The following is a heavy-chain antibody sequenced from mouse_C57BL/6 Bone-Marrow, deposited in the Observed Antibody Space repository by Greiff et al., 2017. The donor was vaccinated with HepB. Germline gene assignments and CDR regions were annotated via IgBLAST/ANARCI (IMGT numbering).Heavy chain of an antibody. CDR2: IYPRSGNT. V-gene: IGHV1-81*01. CDR3: ARWSLVDGYAMDY. J-gene: IGHJ4*01. CDR1: GYTFTSYG. Sequence: QVQLKQSGAELARPGASVKLSCKASGYTFTSYGISWVKQRTGQGLEWIGEIYPRSGNTYYNEKFKGKATLTADKSSSTAYMELRSLTSEDSAVYFCARWSLVDGYAMDYWGQGTSVTVSS. D-gene: IGHD1-1*01.